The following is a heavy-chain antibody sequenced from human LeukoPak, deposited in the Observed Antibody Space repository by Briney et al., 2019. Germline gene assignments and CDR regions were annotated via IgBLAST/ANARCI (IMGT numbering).Heavy chain of an antibody. CDR3: TSGVQGSSWIVN. J-gene: IGHJ4*02. CDR2: VNIDGSSI. D-gene: IGHD2-2*01. Sequence: GGSLRLSCAASGFTFSSYWMSWVRQAPGKGLVWVSRVNIDGSSITYADSVKGRFTISRDNAKNTLDLQMNSLRAEDTAVYYCTSGVQGSSWIVNWGQGTLVTVSS. V-gene: IGHV3-74*01. CDR1: GFTFSSYW.